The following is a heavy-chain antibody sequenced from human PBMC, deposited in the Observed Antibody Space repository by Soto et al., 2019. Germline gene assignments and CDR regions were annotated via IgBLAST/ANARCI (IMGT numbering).Heavy chain of an antibody. CDR2: ISYDGSNK. J-gene: IGHJ1*01. V-gene: IGHV3-30-3*01. Sequence: QVQLVESGGGVVQPGRSLRLSCAASGFTFSSYAMHWVRQAPGKGLEWVAVISYDGSNKYYADSVKGRFTISRDNSKNTLYLQMNSLRAEDTAVYYCASNSYCGGDCYTFQHWGQGTLVTVSS. CDR3: ASNSYCGGDCYTFQH. CDR1: GFTFSSYA. D-gene: IGHD2-21*02.